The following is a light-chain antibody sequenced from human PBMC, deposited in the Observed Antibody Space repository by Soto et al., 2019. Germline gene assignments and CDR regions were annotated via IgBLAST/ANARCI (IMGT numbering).Light chain of an antibody. CDR2: GAS. V-gene: IGKV3-20*01. CDR3: QQYGSSPLT. J-gene: IGKJ4*01. Sequence: EIVLTQSPGTLSLSPGERATLSCRASQSVSNSFLAWYQQKPGQAPRLLIYGASSRATGIADRFSGSGSGTDFPLTITRLEPEDFAVYYCQQYGSSPLTFGGGTTVEIK. CDR1: QSVSNSF.